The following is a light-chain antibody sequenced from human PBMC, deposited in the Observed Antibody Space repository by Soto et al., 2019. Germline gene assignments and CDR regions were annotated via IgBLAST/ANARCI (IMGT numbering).Light chain of an antibody. J-gene: IGKJ1*01. V-gene: IGKV3-15*01. CDR1: QSVDRY. CDR2: GAT. CDR3: QQYNNWPRT. Sequence: EIVLTQSPASLSLSPGERASLSCRASQSVDRYLVWYQQRPGQAPRLLIHGATTRATGIPARFSGSGSGTEFTLTISSLQSEDFAVYYCQQYNNWPRTFGQGTKVDIK.